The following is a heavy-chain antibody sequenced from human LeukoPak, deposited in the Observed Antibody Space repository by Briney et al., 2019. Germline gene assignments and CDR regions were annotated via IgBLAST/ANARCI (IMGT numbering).Heavy chain of an antibody. CDR2: ISAYNGNT. Sequence: GASVKVSCKASGGTFSSYAISWVRQAPGQGLEWMGWISAYNGNTNYAQKLQGRVTMTTDTSTSTAYMELRSLRSDDTAVYYCARDTPTWHYDSSGYMGPMAFDIWGQGTMVTVSS. CDR3: ARDTPTWHYDSSGYMGPMAFDI. V-gene: IGHV1-18*01. CDR1: GGTFSSYA. D-gene: IGHD3-22*01. J-gene: IGHJ3*02.